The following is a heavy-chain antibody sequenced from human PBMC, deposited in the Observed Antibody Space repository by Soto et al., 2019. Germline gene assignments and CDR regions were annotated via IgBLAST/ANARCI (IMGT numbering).Heavy chain of an antibody. CDR3: ARDQSVVVVAATQNWFDP. CDR2: ISSSSYI. Sequence: GGSLRLSCAASGFTFSSYSMNWVRQAPGKGLEWVSSISSSSYIYYADSVKGRFTISRDNAKNSLYLQMNSLRAEDTAVYYCARDQSVVVVAATQNWFDPWGQGTLVTVSS. J-gene: IGHJ5*02. CDR1: GFTFSSYS. D-gene: IGHD2-15*01. V-gene: IGHV3-21*01.